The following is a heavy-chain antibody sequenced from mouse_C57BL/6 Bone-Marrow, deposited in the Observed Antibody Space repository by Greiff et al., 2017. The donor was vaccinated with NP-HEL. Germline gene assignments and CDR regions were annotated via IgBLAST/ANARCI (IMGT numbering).Heavy chain of an antibody. Sequence: VQLQQSGAELAKPGASVKLSCKASGYTFTSYWMHWVQQRPGQGLEWIGYINPSSGYTKYNQKFKDKATLTADKSSSTAYMQLSSLTYEDSAVYYCANAYYSNYYFDYWGQGTTLTVSS. D-gene: IGHD2-5*01. CDR1: GYTFTSYW. V-gene: IGHV1-7*01. J-gene: IGHJ2*01. CDR2: INPSSGYT. CDR3: ANAYYSNYYFDY.